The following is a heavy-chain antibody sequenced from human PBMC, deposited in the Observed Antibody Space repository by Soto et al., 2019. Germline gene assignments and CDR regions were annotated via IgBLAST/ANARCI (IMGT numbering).Heavy chain of an antibody. CDR1: GGSISSGGYY. J-gene: IGHJ4*02. V-gene: IGHV4-31*03. Sequence: PSETLSLTCTVSGGSISSGGYYWTWIRQHPGKGLEWIGYIYYSGITYSNPSLKGRVTISVHTSKNQFSLKLSSVTAADTAVYYCARVDGGSIYWGQGTLVTVSS. CDR3: ARVDGGSIY. D-gene: IGHD2-15*01. CDR2: IYYSGIT.